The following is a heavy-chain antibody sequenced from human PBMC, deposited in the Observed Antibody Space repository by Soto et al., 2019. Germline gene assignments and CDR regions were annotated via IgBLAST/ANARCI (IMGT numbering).Heavy chain of an antibody. Sequence: QLQLQESGPGLVKPSETLSLTCTVSGGSITSSNYYWGWIRQPPGKGLEWIGTIYYSGSTYYNPSLKSRVTIPVDTSKNQFSLKLSSVTAADTAVYYCARHLYCSSTDCYAAGRWFDPWGQGTLVTVSS. J-gene: IGHJ5*02. CDR1: GGSITSSNYY. CDR2: IYYSGST. D-gene: IGHD2-2*01. CDR3: ARHLYCSSTDCYAAGRWFDP. V-gene: IGHV4-39*01.